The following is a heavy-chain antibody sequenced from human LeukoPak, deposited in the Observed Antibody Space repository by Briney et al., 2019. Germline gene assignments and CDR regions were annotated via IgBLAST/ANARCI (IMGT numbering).Heavy chain of an antibody. V-gene: IGHV4-31*03. CDR1: GGSISSGGYY. CDR3: ARDSREGAAAASDY. Sequence: PSETLSLTCTVSGGSISSGGYYWSWIRQHPGKGLEWIGYIYYSGSTYYNPSLKSRVTISVDTSKNQFSLKLSSVTAADTAVYYCARDSREGAAAASDYWGQGTLVTVSS. CDR2: IYYSGST. J-gene: IGHJ4*02. D-gene: IGHD3-16*01.